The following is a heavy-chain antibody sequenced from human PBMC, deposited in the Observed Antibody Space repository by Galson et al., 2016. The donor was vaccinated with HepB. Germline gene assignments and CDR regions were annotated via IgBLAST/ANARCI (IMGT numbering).Heavy chain of an antibody. V-gene: IGHV3-33*01. J-gene: IGHJ4*02. Sequence: SLRLSCAASGFTFSNYGMHWVRQAPGKGLEWVAIIWYDGSNQYYADSVKGRFTISRDDSKNTLYLQMNSLRDEDTAVYYCARDQFSQAWVDYWGQGTPVTVSS. CDR1: GFTFSNYG. CDR2: IWYDGSNQ. CDR3: ARDQFSQAWVDY.